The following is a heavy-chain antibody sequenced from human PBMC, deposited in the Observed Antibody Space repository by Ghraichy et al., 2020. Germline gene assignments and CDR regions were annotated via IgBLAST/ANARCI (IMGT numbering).Heavy chain of an antibody. CDR1: GGSISSYY. CDR2: IYTSGST. J-gene: IGHJ4*02. D-gene: IGHD4-17*01. V-gene: IGHV4-4*09. Sequence: SETLSLTCTVSGGSISSYYWSWIRQPPGKGLEWIGYIYTSGSTNYNPSLKSRVTISVDTSKNQFSLKLSSVTAADTAVYYCARFSLYDYGFDYWGQGTLVTVSS. CDR3: ARFSLYDYGFDY.